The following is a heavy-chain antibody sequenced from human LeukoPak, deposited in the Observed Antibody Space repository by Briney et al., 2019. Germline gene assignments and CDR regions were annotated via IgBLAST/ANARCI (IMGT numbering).Heavy chain of an antibody. Sequence: GGSLRLSCAASGFTFSSYDMHWVRQATGKGLEWVSAIGTAGDTYYPGSVKGRFTISRENAKNSLYLQMNSLRAGDTAVYYCARERDILTGYYSRKYYYYYYGMDVWGQGTTVTVSS. D-gene: IGHD3-9*01. J-gene: IGHJ6*02. CDR3: ARERDILTGYYSRKYYYYYYGMDV. V-gene: IGHV3-13*01. CDR1: GFTFSSYD. CDR2: IGTAGDT.